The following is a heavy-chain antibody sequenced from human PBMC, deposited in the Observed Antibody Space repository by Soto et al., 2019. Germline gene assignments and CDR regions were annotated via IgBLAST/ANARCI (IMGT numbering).Heavy chain of an antibody. D-gene: IGHD6-6*01. Sequence: SETLSLTCAFYAVSFSGYDWSWIRTPPGKGLEWIGEINHSGSTNYNPSLKSRVTISVDTSKNQFSLKLSSVTAADTAVYYCAREGRLVWDHFAYRGQGTPVTV. CDR2: INHSGST. J-gene: IGHJ4*02. CDR3: AREGRLVWDHFAY. V-gene: IGHV4-34*01. CDR1: AVSFSGYD.